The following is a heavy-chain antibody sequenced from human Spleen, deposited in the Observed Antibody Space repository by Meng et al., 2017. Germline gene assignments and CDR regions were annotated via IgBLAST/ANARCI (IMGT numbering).Heavy chain of an antibody. CDR1: GGPISSSSYY. CDR3: ARVPYSSGWYEKNWFDP. CDR2: IYYSGST. Sequence: SETRSLTCTASGGPISSSSYYWGWIRQPPGKGLEWIGSIYYSGSTYYNPSLKSRVTISVDSSKNQFSLRLTSVTAADTAVYYCARVPYSSGWYEKNWFDPWGQGTLVTVSS. D-gene: IGHD6-19*01. V-gene: IGHV4-39*07. J-gene: IGHJ5*02.